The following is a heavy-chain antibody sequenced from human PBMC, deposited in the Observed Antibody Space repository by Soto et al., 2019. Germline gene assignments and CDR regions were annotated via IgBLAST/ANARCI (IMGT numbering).Heavy chain of an antibody. V-gene: IGHV1-3*01. J-gene: IGHJ6*02. Sequence: ASVKVSCKASGYTFTSYAMHWVRQAPGQRLEWMGWINAGNGNTKYSQKFQGRVTITRDTSASTAYMELSSLRSEDTAVYYCARTRQRSYCSSTSCYTFYYYYGMDVWGQGTTVTVSS. CDR1: GYTFTSYA. CDR3: ARTRQRSYCSSTSCYTFYYYYGMDV. D-gene: IGHD2-2*02. CDR2: INAGNGNT.